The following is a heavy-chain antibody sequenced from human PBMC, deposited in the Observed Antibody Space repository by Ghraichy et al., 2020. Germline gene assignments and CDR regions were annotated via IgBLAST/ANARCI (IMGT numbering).Heavy chain of an antibody. CDR3: ASSEGWYYFDY. D-gene: IGHD6-19*01. V-gene: IGHV3-7*01. CDR1: GFNFSSHW. Sequence: GGSLRLSCAASGFNFSSHWMTWVRQAPGKGLEWVANIKEDGSEKYYVDSVKGRFTISRDNAKNSLYLQMNSLRAEDTAVYYCASSEGWYYFDYLCQGTLFTVSS. CDR2: IKEDGSEK. J-gene: IGHJ4*02.